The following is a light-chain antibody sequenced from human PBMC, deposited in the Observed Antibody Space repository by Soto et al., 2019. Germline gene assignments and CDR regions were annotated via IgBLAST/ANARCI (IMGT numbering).Light chain of an antibody. J-gene: IGLJ3*02. CDR3: CSYAGTYTWV. CDR1: SSDVGGYNS. CDR2: DVS. V-gene: IGLV2-11*01. Sequence: QSALTQPRSVSGSPGQSVTISCTGTSSDVGGYNSVSWYQQYPGKAPKLMIYDVSKRPSGVPDHFSGSKSGNAASLTISGLQAEDEADYYCCSYAGTYTWVFGGGTKVTVL.